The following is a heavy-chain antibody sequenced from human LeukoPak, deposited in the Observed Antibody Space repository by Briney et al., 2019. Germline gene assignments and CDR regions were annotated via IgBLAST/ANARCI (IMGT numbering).Heavy chain of an antibody. V-gene: IGHV4-59*08. CDR2: NYYSGST. Sequence: SETLSLTCTVSGGSISTDYWSWIRQPPGKGLEWIGYNYYSGSTNYNPSLKSRVTISIDTSKKQFSLKLSSVTAADTAVYYCARNYGSGSYVDNWGQGTLVTVSS. CDR3: ARNYGSGSYVDN. CDR1: GGSISTDY. J-gene: IGHJ4*02. D-gene: IGHD3-10*01.